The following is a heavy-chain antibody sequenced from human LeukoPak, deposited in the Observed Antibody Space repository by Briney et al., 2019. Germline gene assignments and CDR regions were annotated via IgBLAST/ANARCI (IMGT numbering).Heavy chain of an antibody. CDR1: GFTFSSYA. CDR3: ARSLTMVRAYDY. CDR2: IQYDGSNK. V-gene: IGHV3-30*04. Sequence: GGSLRLSCAASGFTFSSYAMHWVRQAPGKGLEWVTFIQYDGSNKYYADSVKGRFTISRDNSKNTVYLQMNSLRTEDTAVYYCARSLTMVRAYDYWGQGTLVAVSS. J-gene: IGHJ4*02. D-gene: IGHD3-10*01.